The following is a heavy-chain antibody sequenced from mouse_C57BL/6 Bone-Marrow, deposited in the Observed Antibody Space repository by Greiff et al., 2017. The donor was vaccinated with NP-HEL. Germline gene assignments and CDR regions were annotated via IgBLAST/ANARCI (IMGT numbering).Heavy chain of an antibody. CDR2: INPNNGGT. V-gene: IGHV1-18*01. J-gene: IGHJ1*03. CDR3: AREELLRSSGGYFDV. D-gene: IGHD1-1*01. Sequence: EVQLQQSGPELVKPGASVKIPCKASGYTFTDYNMDWVKQSHGKSLEWIGDINPNNGGTIYNQKFKGKATLTVDKSSSTAYMELRSLTSEDTAVYYCAREELLRSSGGYFDVWGTGTTVTVSS. CDR1: GYTFTDYN.